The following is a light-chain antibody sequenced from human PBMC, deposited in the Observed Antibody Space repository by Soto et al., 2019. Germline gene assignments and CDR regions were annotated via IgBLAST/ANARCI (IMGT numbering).Light chain of an antibody. V-gene: IGKV3-15*01. CDR1: QSVSST. Sequence: EIVMTQSPATLSVSPGERATLSCRASQSVSSTLAWYQQKPGQAPRLLIYEASTRATGLPARFSGSGSGTEFTLTISSLQSEDFAVYYCQQYGSSLFTFGPGTKVDIK. CDR3: QQYGSSLFT. J-gene: IGKJ3*01. CDR2: EAS.